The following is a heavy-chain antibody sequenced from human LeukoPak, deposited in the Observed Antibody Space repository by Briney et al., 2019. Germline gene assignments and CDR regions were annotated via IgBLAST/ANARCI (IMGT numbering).Heavy chain of an antibody. J-gene: IGHJ4*02. CDR1: GGSMSAYY. CDR2: VHIGGTT. CDR3: ARDSAPNYFDS. V-gene: IGHV4-4*07. Sequence: PSETLSLTCTVSGGSMSAYYWSWIRQPAGQGLEWIGRVHIGGTTNYNPSLKSRVTMSLDTSKNQFSLNLSSVTAADTAVYYCARDSAPNYFDSWGQGTLVTVSS.